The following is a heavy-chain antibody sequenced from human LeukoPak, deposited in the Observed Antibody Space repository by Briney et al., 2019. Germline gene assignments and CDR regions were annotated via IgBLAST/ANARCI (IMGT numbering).Heavy chain of an antibody. D-gene: IGHD2-15*01. CDR1: GFTFSSYA. V-gene: IGHV3-23*01. J-gene: IGHJ4*02. CDR2: INGSGGST. CDR3: AKGKSSLLVAATPDY. Sequence: GGSLRLSCAASGFTFSSYALSWVRQAPGKGLEWVSAINGSGGSTYYADSVTGRFTTSRDTSTNTLYLQMNSLRAEDTAVYYCAKGKSSLLVAATPDYWGQGTLVTVP.